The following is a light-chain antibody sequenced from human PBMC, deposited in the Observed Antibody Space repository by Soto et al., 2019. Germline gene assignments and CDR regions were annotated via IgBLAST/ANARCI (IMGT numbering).Light chain of an antibody. CDR1: QSVSSSY. J-gene: IGKJ1*01. CDR3: QQYGSSPWT. V-gene: IGKV3-20*01. CDR2: GAS. Sequence: ESVLTQSPGALSLSPGERATLSCRASQSVSSSYLAWYLQKPGQAPRLLIYGASSRATGIPDRFSGSGSGTDFTLTISRLEPEDFAVYYCQQYGSSPWTFGQGNKV.